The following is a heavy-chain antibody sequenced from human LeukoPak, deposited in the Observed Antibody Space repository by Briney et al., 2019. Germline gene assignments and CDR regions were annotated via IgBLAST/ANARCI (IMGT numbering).Heavy chain of an antibody. Sequence: TPSETLSLTCSVSGGSISNYYWTWIRQPPGKGLEWIGYIYYSGNTNYNPSLKSRVTISLDTSKNQFSLKLTSVTAADTAMYYCARRKAKTPNYFDYWGQGALVTVSS. CDR1: GGSISNYY. CDR2: IYYSGNT. V-gene: IGHV4-59*08. CDR3: ARRKAKTPNYFDY. J-gene: IGHJ4*02.